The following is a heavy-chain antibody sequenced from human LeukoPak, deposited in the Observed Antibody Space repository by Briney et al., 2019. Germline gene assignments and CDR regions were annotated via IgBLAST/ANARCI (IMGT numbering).Heavy chain of an antibody. V-gene: IGHV3-23*01. J-gene: IGHJ4*02. D-gene: IGHD6-13*01. CDR1: GFTFSSYA. Sequence: GGSLRLSCAASGFTFSSYAMSWVRQAPGKGLEWVSAISGSGGSTYYADSVKGRFTISRDNSKNTLYLQMNSLRAEDTAVYYCAAGTIPYYFNYWGQGTLVTVSS. CDR2: ISGSGGST. CDR3: AAGTIPYYFNY.